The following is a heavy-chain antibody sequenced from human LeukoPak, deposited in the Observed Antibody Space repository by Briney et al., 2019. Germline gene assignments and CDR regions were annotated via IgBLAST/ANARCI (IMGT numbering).Heavy chain of an antibody. D-gene: IGHD2-2*01. CDR1: GYTFTSYG. Sequence: ASVKVSCKASGYTFTSYGISWVRQAPGQGLEWMGWISAYNGNTNYAQKLQGRVTMTTDTSTSTAYMELSSLRSEDTAVYYCASTIVVVPSRFAGEYYMDVWGKGTTVTVSS. J-gene: IGHJ6*03. CDR3: ASTIVVVPSRFAGEYYMDV. CDR2: ISAYNGNT. V-gene: IGHV1-18*01.